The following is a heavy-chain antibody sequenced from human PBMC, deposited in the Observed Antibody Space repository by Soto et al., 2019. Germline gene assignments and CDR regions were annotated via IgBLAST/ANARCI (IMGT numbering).Heavy chain of an antibody. CDR1: GGSISSGGYY. V-gene: IGHV4-31*03. CDR3: ARDGVVAASNWFDP. D-gene: IGHD2-15*01. Sequence: QVQLQESGPGLVKPSQTLSLTCTVSGGSISSGGYYWSWIRQHPGKGLEWIGYIYYSGSTYYNPSRKSRVTISVDTSKNQFSLKLSSVTAADTAVYYCARDGVVAASNWFDPWGQGTLVTVSS. J-gene: IGHJ5*02. CDR2: IYYSGST.